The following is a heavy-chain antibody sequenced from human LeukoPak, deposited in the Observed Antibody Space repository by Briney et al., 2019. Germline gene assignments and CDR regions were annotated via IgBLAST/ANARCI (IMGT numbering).Heavy chain of an antibody. J-gene: IGHJ5*02. V-gene: IGHV3-66*01. D-gene: IGHD2/OR15-2a*01. CDR3: ATNTGHFNWFDP. Sequence: GGSLRLSCAASGFTFSSNYMSWVRQAPGKGLEGVSVIYSGGSTYYSDSVKGRFTISRDNSKNTLYLQMNSLRAEDTAVYYCATNTGHFNWFDPWGQGTLVTVSS. CDR1: GFTFSSNY. CDR2: IYSGGST.